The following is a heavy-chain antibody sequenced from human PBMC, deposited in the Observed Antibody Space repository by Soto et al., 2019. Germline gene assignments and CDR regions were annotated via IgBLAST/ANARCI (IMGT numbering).Heavy chain of an antibody. CDR3: AMGPLRFLEWLPIPPLASGMDV. CDR2: ISYDGSNK. J-gene: IGHJ6*02. V-gene: IGHV3-30*03. Sequence: GGSLRLSCAASGFTFSSYGMHWVRQAPGKGLEWVAVISYDGSNKYYADSVKGRFTISRDNSKNTLYLQMNSLRAEDTAVYYCAMGPLRFLEWLPIPPLASGMDVWGQGTTVTVSS. D-gene: IGHD3-3*01. CDR1: GFTFSSYG.